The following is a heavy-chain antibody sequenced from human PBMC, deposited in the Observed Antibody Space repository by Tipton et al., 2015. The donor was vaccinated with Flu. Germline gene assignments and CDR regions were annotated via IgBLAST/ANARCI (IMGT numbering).Heavy chain of an antibody. Sequence: SLRLSCAASGFTFDDYAMHWVRQAPGKGLEWVSGISWNSGSIGYADSVKGRFTISRDNAKNSLYLQMNSLRAEDTALYYCAKDGGRWSGSYYFDYWGQGTLVTVSS. CDR2: ISWNSGSI. D-gene: IGHD1-26*01. J-gene: IGHJ4*02. CDR1: GFTFDDYA. V-gene: IGHV3-9*01. CDR3: AKDGGRWSGSYYFDY.